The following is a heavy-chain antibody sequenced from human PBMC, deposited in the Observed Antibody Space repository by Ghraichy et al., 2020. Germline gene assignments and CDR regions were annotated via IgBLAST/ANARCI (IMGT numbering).Heavy chain of an antibody. CDR3: ARDRPVASADY. D-gene: IGHD4-23*01. CDR1: GFRFSSYE. CDR2: IRTDGETT. J-gene: IGHJ4*02. V-gene: IGHV3-48*03. Sequence: LNISCAASGFRFSSYEMNWVRQAPGKGLEWIAFIRTDGETTFYGDSVRGRFTISRDNARNSLYLQMNSLRVEDTAVYYCARDRPVASADYWGQGTLVTVSS.